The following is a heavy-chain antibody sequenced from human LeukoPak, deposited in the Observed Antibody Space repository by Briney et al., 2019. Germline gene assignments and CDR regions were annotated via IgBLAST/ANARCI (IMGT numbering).Heavy chain of an antibody. V-gene: IGHV4-34*01. Sequence: PSETLSLTCAVYGGSFSGYYWNWIRQPPGKGLEWIGEINHSGSTNYNPSLKSRVTISVHTSKNQFSLKLSSVTAADTAVYYCARLTGYSSESWFDPWGQGTLVTVSS. CDR3: ARLTGYSSESWFDP. D-gene: IGHD3-9*01. J-gene: IGHJ5*02. CDR1: GGSFSGYY. CDR2: INHSGST.